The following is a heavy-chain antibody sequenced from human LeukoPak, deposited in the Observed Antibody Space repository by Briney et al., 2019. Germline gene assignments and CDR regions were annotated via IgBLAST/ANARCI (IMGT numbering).Heavy chain of an antibody. V-gene: IGHV1-18*01. CDR2: ISAYNGNT. Sequence: ASVKVSCKASGYIFRNCGISWVRQAPGQGLEWMGWISAYNGNTDYAQNLQGRVTMTTDTSTSTAYMELRSLRSGDTAVYSCARQSYGGYGGFRRGDDAFDIWGQGTMVTVSS. CDR3: ARQSYGGYGGFRRGDDAFDI. J-gene: IGHJ3*02. CDR1: GYIFRNCG. D-gene: IGHD3-16*01.